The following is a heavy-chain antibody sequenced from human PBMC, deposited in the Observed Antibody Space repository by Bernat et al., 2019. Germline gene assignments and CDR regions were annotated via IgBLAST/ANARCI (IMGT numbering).Heavy chain of an antibody. Sequence: EVQLVESGGGLVQPGGSLRLSCAASGFTFSSYWMSWVRQAPGKGPEWVANIKQDGSEKYYVDSVKGRFTISRDNAKNSLYLQMNSLRAEDTAVYYCARDGGGDCSDACDIWGQGTMVTVSS. V-gene: IGHV3-7*03. CDR3: ARDGGGDCSDACDI. D-gene: IGHD2-21*01. CDR1: GFTFSSYW. J-gene: IGHJ3*02. CDR2: IKQDGSEK.